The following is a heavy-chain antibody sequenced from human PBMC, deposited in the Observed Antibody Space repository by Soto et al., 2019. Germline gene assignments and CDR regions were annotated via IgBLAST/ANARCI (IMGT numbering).Heavy chain of an antibody. J-gene: IGHJ6*02. V-gene: IGHV1-18*01. CDR1: GYTFSSYG. CDR2: VSPYDGYT. Sequence: ASVKVSCKASGYTFSSYGINWVRQAPGQGLEWLGWVSPYDGYTNYAQILQGRVSMTTDTSTKAAYMEVRSLRSDDTAVYYCARGGYYDSSGSRNYFYYGMNVWGQGTTVTVSS. CDR3: ARGGYYDSSGSRNYFYYGMNV. D-gene: IGHD3-22*01.